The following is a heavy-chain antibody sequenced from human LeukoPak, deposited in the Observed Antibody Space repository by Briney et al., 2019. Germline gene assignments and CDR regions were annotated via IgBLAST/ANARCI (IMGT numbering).Heavy chain of an antibody. J-gene: IGHJ4*02. CDR3: ARTPSRTTVFNY. Sequence: PSQTLSLTCTVSNGSISSVGYYWSWIRQNPGKGLEFIGYIYHSGSTYYNPSLKRTITISMDTSEHQFSLRLTAVTAADSAIYYCARTPSRTTVFNYSGQRTLATVSS. D-gene: IGHD4-17*01. CDR2: IYHSGST. V-gene: IGHV4-31*01. CDR1: NGSISSVGYY.